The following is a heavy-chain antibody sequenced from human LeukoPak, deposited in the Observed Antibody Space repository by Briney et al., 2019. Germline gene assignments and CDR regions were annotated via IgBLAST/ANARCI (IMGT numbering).Heavy chain of an antibody. V-gene: IGHV3-21*01. CDR1: AFTFSTYN. CDR3: ARSAGLADGFDM. CDR2: ISSSSTYM. J-gene: IGHJ3*02. D-gene: IGHD3-3*01. Sequence: PGGSLRLSCAASAFTFSTYNMNRVRQAPGKGLECVSSISSSSTYMYYADSMKGRFTISRDNAKHSLYLQINSLRAEDTAVYYCARSAGLADGFDMWGQGTMVTVSS.